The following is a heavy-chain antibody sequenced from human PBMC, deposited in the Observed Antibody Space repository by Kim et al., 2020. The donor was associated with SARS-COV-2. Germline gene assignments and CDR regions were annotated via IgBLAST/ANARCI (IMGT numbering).Heavy chain of an antibody. CDR2: IYPADSET. J-gene: IGHJ4*02. CDR1: GFTLSNYW. V-gene: IGHV5-51*01. CDR3: ARTEGGATFYF. Sequence: GESLKISCQTSGFTLSNYWIGWVRQMPGKGLEWMGVIYPADSETRYSPSFRGRVTISADKSSGSASLHWSSLESSGSAMYYCARTEGGATFYFWGQGTLVSVSS. D-gene: IGHD3-16*01.